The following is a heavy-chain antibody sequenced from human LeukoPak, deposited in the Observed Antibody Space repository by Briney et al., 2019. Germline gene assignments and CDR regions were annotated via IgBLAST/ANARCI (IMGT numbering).Heavy chain of an antibody. Sequence: SGPTLVKPPQTLTLTCTFSGFSLRTRGVGVGWIRQPPGKALEWLSLIYWNDDKRYSPSRKSRLTITKDTSKNQVVLTMTNMDPVDTATYYCAHRGYSYGLDYFDYWGQGTLVTVSS. J-gene: IGHJ4*02. CDR3: AHRGYSYGLDYFDY. CDR1: GFSLRTRGVG. V-gene: IGHV2-5*01. CDR2: IYWNDDK. D-gene: IGHD5-18*01.